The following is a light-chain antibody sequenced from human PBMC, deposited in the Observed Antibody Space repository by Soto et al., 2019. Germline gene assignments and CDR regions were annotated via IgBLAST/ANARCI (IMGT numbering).Light chain of an antibody. Sequence: EIVMTQSPAILSVSPGARAALSCRASQSVSSNLAWYPQKPGQAPRLLIYGASNRATGIPDRFSGSGSGTDFTLTISRLEPEDFAVYYCQQYGSSGTFGQGTKVDIK. V-gene: IGKV3-20*01. CDR3: QQYGSSGT. CDR1: QSVSSN. J-gene: IGKJ1*01. CDR2: GAS.